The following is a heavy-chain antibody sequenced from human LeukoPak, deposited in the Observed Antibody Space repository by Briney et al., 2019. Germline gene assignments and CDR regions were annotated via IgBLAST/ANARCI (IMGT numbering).Heavy chain of an antibody. D-gene: IGHD6-19*01. CDR2: IWYDGSNK. CDR3: ARGRSIAVVYYFDY. CDR1: GFTFSSYG. Sequence: GGSLRLSCAASGFTFSSYGMHWVRQAPGKGLEWVAVIWYDGSNKYYADSVKGRFTISRDNSKNTLYLQMNSLRAEDTAVYYCARGRSIAVVYYFDYWGQGTLVTVSS. J-gene: IGHJ4*02. V-gene: IGHV3-33*01.